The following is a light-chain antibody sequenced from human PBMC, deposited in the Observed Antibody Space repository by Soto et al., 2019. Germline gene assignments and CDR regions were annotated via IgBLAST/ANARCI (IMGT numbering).Light chain of an antibody. CDR3: MQALQNIT. CDR1: QSLLHSNGYNY. V-gene: IGKV2-28*01. Sequence: DIVMTQSPLSLPVTPGEPASISCRSSQSLLHSNGYNYLDWYLQKPGQSPQLLIYLGSNQASGVPDRFSGSGSGTDFTLKISRVEAEDVGVYYCMQALQNITFGPGTKVDIK. J-gene: IGKJ3*01. CDR2: LGS.